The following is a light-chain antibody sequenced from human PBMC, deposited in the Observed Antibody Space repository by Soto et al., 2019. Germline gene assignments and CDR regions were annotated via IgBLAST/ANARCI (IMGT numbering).Light chain of an antibody. V-gene: IGKV3-20*01. CDR1: QSVSSSF. J-gene: IGKJ5*01. Sequence: PRVRATPSRKASQSVSSSFLAWYQHKPGQAPRLLIFGASNRAAGIPDRFSGSRSGTDFTLTFGRLEPKDFAVYYCQLYGSSSIPFGRWTRLEIK. CDR2: GAS. CDR3: QLYGSSSIP.